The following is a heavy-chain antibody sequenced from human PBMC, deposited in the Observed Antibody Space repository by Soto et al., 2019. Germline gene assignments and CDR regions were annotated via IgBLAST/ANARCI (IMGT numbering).Heavy chain of an antibody. CDR2: INAGNGNT. CDR1: GYTFTSYA. J-gene: IGHJ6*03. D-gene: IGHD2-2*01. V-gene: IGHV1-3*01. CDR3: AREGHCSSTSCYYYYMDV. Sequence: GASVKVSCKASGYTFTSYAMHWVRQAPGQRLERMGLINAGNGNTKYPQKFQGRVTITRDTSASTAYMELSSLRSEDTAVYYCAREGHCSSTSCYYYYMDVWGKGTTVTVSS.